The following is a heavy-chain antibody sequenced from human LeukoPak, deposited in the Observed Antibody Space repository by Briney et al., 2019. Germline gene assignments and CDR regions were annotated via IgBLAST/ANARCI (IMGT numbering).Heavy chain of an antibody. CDR2: VYHTGST. J-gene: IGHJ4*02. CDR3: AGSTAGYFDY. V-gene: IGHV4-59*02. Sequence: PSETLSLTCTVSGGGSVSPYYWSWIRRTPQKGLEWIGHVYHTGSTDYNPSLKSRVTILVDTSKNQFSLKLSSVTAADTAVYYCAGSTAGYFDYWGQGTLLTVSS. CDR1: GGGSVSPYY. D-gene: IGHD6-13*01.